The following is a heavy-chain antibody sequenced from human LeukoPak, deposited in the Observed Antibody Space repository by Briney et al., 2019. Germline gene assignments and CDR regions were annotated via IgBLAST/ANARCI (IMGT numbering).Heavy chain of an antibody. J-gene: IGHJ4*02. CDR3: ASLYSSGRQVGDY. CDR1: GGSISSYY. V-gene: IGHV4-59*08. D-gene: IGHD6-19*01. CDR2: IYYSGST. Sequence: SETLSLTCTVSGGSISSYYWSWIRQPPGKGLERIGYIYYSGSTNYNPSLKSRVTISVDTSKNQFSLKLSSVTAADTAVYYCASLYSSGRQVGDYWGQGTLVTVSS.